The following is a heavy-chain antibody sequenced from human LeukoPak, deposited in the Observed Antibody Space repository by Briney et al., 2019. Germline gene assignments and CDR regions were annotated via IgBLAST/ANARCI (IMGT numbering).Heavy chain of an antibody. V-gene: IGHV3-21*05. J-gene: IGHJ4*02. CDR2: IRTSSEGANLA. CDR3: ATDQRYAFDY. CDR1: GFSFRDYP. Sequence: PGGSLRLSCATSGFSFRDYPMNWVRQAPGKGLEWVSNIRTSSEGANLAFYADSVKGRVTFSRDDAKNTLYLHMHSLRDDDTAVYYCATDQRYAFDYWGQGTLVTVSS. D-gene: IGHD3-9*01.